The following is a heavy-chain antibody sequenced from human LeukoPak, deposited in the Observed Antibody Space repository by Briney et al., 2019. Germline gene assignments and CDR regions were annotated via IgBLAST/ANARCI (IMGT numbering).Heavy chain of an antibody. CDR1: GFTFSSYE. CDR3: ARPDSSGYYDAFDI. Sequence: GGSLRLSCAASGFTFSSYEMDWVRQAPGKGLEWVSYISSSGSTIYYADSVKGRFTISRDNAKNSLYLQMNSLRAEDTAVYYCARPDSSGYYDAFDIWGQGTMVTVSS. D-gene: IGHD3-22*01. V-gene: IGHV3-48*03. J-gene: IGHJ3*02. CDR2: ISSSGSTI.